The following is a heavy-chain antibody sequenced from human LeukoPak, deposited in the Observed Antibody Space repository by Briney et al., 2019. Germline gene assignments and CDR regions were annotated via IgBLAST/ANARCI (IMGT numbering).Heavy chain of an antibody. CDR1: GFIFSSNT. CDR2: ISSSSSCI. D-gene: IGHD6-13*01. J-gene: IGHJ3*02. CDR3: ARDYYGSSRHAFDI. Sequence: GGSLRLSCAASGFIFSSNTMNWVRQAPGKGLEWVSSISSSSSCIYHADSVKGRFTISRDNAKNSLYLQLNSLRADDTAVYYCARDYYGSSRHAFDIWGQGTMVTVST. V-gene: IGHV3-21*06.